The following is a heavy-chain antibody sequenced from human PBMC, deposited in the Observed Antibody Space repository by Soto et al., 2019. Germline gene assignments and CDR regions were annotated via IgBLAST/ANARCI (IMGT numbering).Heavy chain of an antibody. D-gene: IGHD1-20*01. CDR3: AREFPRGAYNSPIDFEH. CDR1: GGSFSGYI. Sequence: PSETLSLTCDVYGGSFSGYIWTWIRQTPGKGLQWIGQINHSGSANYNPSLKSRVTISVHTSTSTVYMELSALRSEDTAVYFCAREFPRGAYNSPIDFEHWGQGTLVTVSS. J-gene: IGHJ1*01. V-gene: IGHV4-34*01. CDR2: INHSGSA.